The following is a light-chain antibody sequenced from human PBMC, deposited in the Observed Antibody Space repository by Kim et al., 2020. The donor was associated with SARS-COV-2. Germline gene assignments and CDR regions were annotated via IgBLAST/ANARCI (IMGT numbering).Light chain of an antibody. Sequence: SVSPGQTASITCSGDKLGNKYACWYQQKPGQSPVLVIYQDNKRPSGIPERFSGSNSGNTATLTISGTQALDEADYYCQAWDSSPAVFGGGTQRTVL. CDR1: KLGNKY. CDR3: QAWDSSPAV. V-gene: IGLV3-1*01. CDR2: QDN. J-gene: IGLJ3*02.